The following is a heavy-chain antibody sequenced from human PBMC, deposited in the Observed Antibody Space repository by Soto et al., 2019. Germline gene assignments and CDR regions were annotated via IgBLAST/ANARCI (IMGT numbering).Heavy chain of an antibody. CDR3: ARDMIRRRGSSGWFGGHYYGMDV. Sequence: GGSLRLSCAASGFTFSSYEMNWVRQAPGKGLEWVSYISSSGSTIYYADSVKGRFTISRDNAKNSLYLQMNSLRAEDTAVYYCARDMIRRRGSSGWFGGHYYGMDVWGQGTTVTVSS. V-gene: IGHV3-48*03. J-gene: IGHJ6*02. CDR1: GFTFSSYE. CDR2: ISSSGSTI. D-gene: IGHD6-19*01.